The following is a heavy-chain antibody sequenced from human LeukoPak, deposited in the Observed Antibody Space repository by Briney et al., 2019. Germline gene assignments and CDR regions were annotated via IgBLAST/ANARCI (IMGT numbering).Heavy chain of an antibody. V-gene: IGHV3-21*01. CDR2: ISSSGSYI. Sequence: GGSLRLSCAASGFTFSSYTMNWVRQAPGKGLEWVSSISSSGSYIYYADSLKGRFTISRDNAKNSLYLQMNSLRAEDTAVYYCARARGGDSLFDYWGQGTLVTVSS. CDR3: ARARGGDSLFDY. D-gene: IGHD2-21*02. CDR1: GFTFSSYT. J-gene: IGHJ4*02.